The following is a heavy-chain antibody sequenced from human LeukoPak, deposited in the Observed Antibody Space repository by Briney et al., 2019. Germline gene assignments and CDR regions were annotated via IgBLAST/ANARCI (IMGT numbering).Heavy chain of an antibody. CDR2: IYYSGST. V-gene: IGHV4-39*01. Sequence: SETLSLTCTVSGGSISSSRYYWGWIRQPPGKGLEWIGSIYYSGSTYYNPSLKSRVTISVDTSKNQFSLKLSSVTAADTAVYYCARTHPDHYGSGSYYRKGFDYWGQGTLVTVSS. CDR3: ARTHPDHYGSGSYYRKGFDY. J-gene: IGHJ4*02. D-gene: IGHD3-10*01. CDR1: GGSISSSRYY.